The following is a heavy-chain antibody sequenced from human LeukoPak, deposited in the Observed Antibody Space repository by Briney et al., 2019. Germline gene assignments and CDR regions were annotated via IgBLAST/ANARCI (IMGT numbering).Heavy chain of an antibody. Sequence: SGTLFLTCAVSGGSISSSNWWSWVRQPPGKGLEWIGEIYHSGSTNYNPSLKSRVTISVDTSKNQFSLKLSSVTAADTAVYYCARGGSSFDAGYYMDVWGKGTTVTVSS. J-gene: IGHJ6*03. CDR1: GGSISSSNW. V-gene: IGHV4-4*02. CDR3: ARGGSSFDAGYYMDV. CDR2: IYHSGST. D-gene: IGHD6-6*01.